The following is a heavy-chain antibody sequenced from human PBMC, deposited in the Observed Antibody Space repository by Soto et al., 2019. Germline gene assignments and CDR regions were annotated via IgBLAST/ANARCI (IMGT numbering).Heavy chain of an antibody. CDR2: TYYRSKWYN. D-gene: IGHD6-6*01. CDR1: GDSVSSNSAA. V-gene: IGHV6-1*01. Sequence: PSQTLSLTCAISGDSVSSNSAAWNWIRQSPSRGLEWLGRTYYRSKWYNDYAVSVKSRITINPDTSKNQFSLQLNSVTPEDTAVYYCARVGDSSSSGGGYFDYWGQGXLVTVYS. J-gene: IGHJ4*02. CDR3: ARVGDSSSSGGGYFDY.